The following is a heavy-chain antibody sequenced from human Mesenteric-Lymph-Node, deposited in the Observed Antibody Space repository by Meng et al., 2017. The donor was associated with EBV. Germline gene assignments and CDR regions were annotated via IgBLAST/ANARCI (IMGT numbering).Heavy chain of an antibody. J-gene: IGHJ4*02. CDR3: AKTGSSGWSDLDY. D-gene: IGHD6-19*01. Sequence: QVQLKQWGAGLLKPSETLSLPCGVTGGSFGGYYWTWIRQPPGKGLEWIGEINHSGSTNYNPSLKSRVTISLDTSKNQISLKLTSVTAADTAVYYCAKTGSSGWSDLDYWGRGILVTVSS. CDR2: INHSGST. V-gene: IGHV4-34*02. CDR1: GGSFGGYY.